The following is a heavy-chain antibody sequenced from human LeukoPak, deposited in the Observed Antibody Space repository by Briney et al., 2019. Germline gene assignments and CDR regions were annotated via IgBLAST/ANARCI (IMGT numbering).Heavy chain of an antibody. CDR2: IYYSGST. CDR3: ARHPDFWSGYYSNWFDP. J-gene: IGHJ5*02. Sequence: ETLSLTCTVSGGSISSYYWSWIRQPPGKGLEGIGYIYYSGSTNHNPSLKSRGTISVDTSKNQFSLKLSSVTAADTAVYYCARHPDFWSGYYSNWFDPWGQRTLVTVSS. CDR1: GGSISSYY. V-gene: IGHV4-59*08. D-gene: IGHD3-3*01.